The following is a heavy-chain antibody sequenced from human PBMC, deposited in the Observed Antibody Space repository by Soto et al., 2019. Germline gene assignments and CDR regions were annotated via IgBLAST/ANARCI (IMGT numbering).Heavy chain of an antibody. CDR2: ISVYHGNT. J-gene: IGHJ4*02. V-gene: IGHV1-18*01. D-gene: IGHD1-26*01. CDR3: ARGGSGSYRMFDY. Sequence: QVQLVQSGAEVKKPGASVTFSCQASGFTFNTYVITWVRQAPGQGLEWLGWISVYHGNTNYAQKVQGRVTMTTDTATSTAYMELRSLRSDDTAVYYCARGGSGSYRMFDYWGQGNLVTVSS. CDR1: GFTFNTYV.